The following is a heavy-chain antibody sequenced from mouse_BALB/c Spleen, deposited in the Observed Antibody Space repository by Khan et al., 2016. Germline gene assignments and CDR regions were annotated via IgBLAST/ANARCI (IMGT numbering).Heavy chain of an antibody. CDR1: GYTFTSYW. CDR3: ARGNSDYDYDY. V-gene: IGHV1-87*01. J-gene: IGHJ2*01. Sequence: QVQLQQSGAELARPGASVKLSCKASGYTFTSYWMQWVKQRPGQGLEWIGAIYSGDGDTRYTQKFKCKATLTADKSSSTAYMQLISLASEDSAVYYCARGNSDYDYDYWGQGTTLTVSS. D-gene: IGHD2-4*01. CDR2: IYSGDGDT.